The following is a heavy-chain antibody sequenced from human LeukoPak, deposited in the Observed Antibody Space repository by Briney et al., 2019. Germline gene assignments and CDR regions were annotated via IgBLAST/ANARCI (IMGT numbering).Heavy chain of an antibody. J-gene: IGHJ4*02. D-gene: IGHD4-23*01. CDR3: ATVTVVTPSTDFDY. CDR1: GYTLTELS. V-gene: IGHV1-24*01. CDR2: FDPEDGET. Sequence: ASVKVSCKVSGYTLTELSMHWVRQAPGKGLEWMGGFDPEDGETIYAQKFQVRVTMTEDTSTDTAYMELSSLRSEDTAVYYCATVTVVTPSTDFDYWGQGTLVTVSS.